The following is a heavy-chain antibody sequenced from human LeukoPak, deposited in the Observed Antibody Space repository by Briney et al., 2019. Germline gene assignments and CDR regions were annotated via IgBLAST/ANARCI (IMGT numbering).Heavy chain of an antibody. J-gene: IGHJ4*02. V-gene: IGHV3-20*04. CDR2: INWNGGTT. Sequence: GGSLRLSCAASGFTFSSYWMSWVRQAPGKGLEWVSDINWNGGTTSYADSVKGRFTISRDNAKNSLYLQMNSLRVEDTALYYCARFFGVLERPFDYWGQGTLVTVSS. CDR3: ARFFGVLERPFDY. CDR1: GFTFSSYW. D-gene: IGHD3-3*01.